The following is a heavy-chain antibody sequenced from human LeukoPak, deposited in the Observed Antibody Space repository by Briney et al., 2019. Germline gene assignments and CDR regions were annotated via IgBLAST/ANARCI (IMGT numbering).Heavy chain of an antibody. J-gene: IGHJ4*02. CDR1: GGSISSSSYY. CDR2: IYYSGST. Sequence: PSETLSLTCTVSGGSISSSSYYWGWIRQPPGKGLEWIGSIYYSGSTYYNPSLKSRVTISVDTSKNQFSLKLSSVTAADTAVYYCARHFNFYQDYWGQGTLVTVSS. D-gene: IGHD2-2*01. V-gene: IGHV4-39*01. CDR3: ARHFNFYQDY.